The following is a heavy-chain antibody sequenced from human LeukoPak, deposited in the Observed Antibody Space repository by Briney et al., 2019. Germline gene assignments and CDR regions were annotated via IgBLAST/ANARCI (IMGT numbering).Heavy chain of an antibody. V-gene: IGHV3-48*03. CDR2: ISSSGRTI. CDR1: GFTFSSYE. D-gene: IGHD3-16*02. Sequence: GGSLRLSCAASGFTFSSYEMNWVRQAPGKGLEWVSYISSSGRTIYYADSVKGRFTISRDNSRNTLYLQMNSLRAEDTAVYYCAEGYYDYVWGSYRQFDYWGQGTLVTVSS. J-gene: IGHJ4*02. CDR3: AEGYYDYVWGSYRQFDY.